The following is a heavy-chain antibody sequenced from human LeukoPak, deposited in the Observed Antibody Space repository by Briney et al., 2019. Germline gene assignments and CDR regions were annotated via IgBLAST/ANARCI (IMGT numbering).Heavy chain of an antibody. J-gene: IGHJ6*03. CDR2: INPNSGDT. D-gene: IGHD3-22*01. CDR3: ARDYYDSSGYYYADYYYYYMDV. CDR1: GYTFIHNY. Sequence: ASVKVSCKASGYTFIHNYIHWVRQAPGQGLEWMGWINPNSGDTNYVQRFQGRVTMTRDTSTSTVYMELSSLRSEDTAVYYCARDYYDSSGYYYADYYYYYMDVWGKGTTVTVSS. V-gene: IGHV1-2*02.